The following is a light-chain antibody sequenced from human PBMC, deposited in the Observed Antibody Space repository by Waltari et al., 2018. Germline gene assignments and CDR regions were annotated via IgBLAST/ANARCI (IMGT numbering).Light chain of an antibody. CDR2: GAS. J-gene: IGKJ2*01. CDR1: QSVSIN. V-gene: IGKV3-15*01. Sequence: EIVMTQSPATLSVSPGERATLSCRASQSVSINLAWYQQKPGQAPRLLIYGASTRATGSPARFSGSGSGTEFTLTISSLQSEDFAVYYCQQYNNWPYTFGQGTKLEIK. CDR3: QQYNNWPYT.